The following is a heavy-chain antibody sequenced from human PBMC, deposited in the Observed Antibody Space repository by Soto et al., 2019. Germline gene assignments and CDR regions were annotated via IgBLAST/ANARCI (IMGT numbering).Heavy chain of an antibody. CDR2: IYYSGGT. J-gene: IGHJ3*02. CDR3: ARTNIAVAGNNDAFDI. Sequence: PSETLSLTCTVSGGSISYYYWSWFRQPPGKGLEWVGYIYYSGGTNYNPSLKSRVTISVDTSKMQFSLKLISVTAADTAVYYCARTNIAVAGNNDAFDIWGQGTMVTVSS. CDR1: GGSISYYY. D-gene: IGHD6-19*01. V-gene: IGHV4-59*01.